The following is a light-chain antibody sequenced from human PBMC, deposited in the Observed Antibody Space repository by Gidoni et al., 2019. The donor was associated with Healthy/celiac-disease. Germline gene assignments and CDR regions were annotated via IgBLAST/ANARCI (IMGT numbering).Light chain of an antibody. V-gene: IGKV3-15*01. CDR3: QQYNNWPPKYT. CDR1: QSVSSN. CDR2: GAS. J-gene: IGKJ2*01. Sequence: EIVMTQSPATLSVSPGERDTLSCRASQSVSSNLAWYQQKPGQAPRLLIYGASTRATGIPARFSGSGSGTEFTLTISSLQSEDFAVYYCQQYNNWPPKYTFGQGTKLEIK.